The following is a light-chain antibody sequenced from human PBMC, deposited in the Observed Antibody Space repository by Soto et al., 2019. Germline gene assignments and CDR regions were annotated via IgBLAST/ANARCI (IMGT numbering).Light chain of an antibody. V-gene: IGLV1-40*01. CDR3: QSYDSSLSISV. CDR1: SSNIGAGYD. J-gene: IGLJ2*01. Sequence: QSVLTQPPSVSGAPGQRVSISCTGTSSNIGAGYDVHWYQHLPGTAPKLLIFGDINRPSGVPDRFSGSKSDTSASLAITGLQAEDEADYYCQSYDSSLSISVFGGGTKLTVL. CDR2: GDI.